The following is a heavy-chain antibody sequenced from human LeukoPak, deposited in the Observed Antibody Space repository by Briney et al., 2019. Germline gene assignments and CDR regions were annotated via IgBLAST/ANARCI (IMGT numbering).Heavy chain of an antibody. Sequence: GGSLRLSCAASAFSFSNYGMHWIRQAPGKGLEWVTFIRFDGTIIYYADSVKGRFTISRDNSKNKVYLQMKSLRPEDTAVYYCAKDPTGVTGDYFPYWGQGTLVTVSS. CDR1: AFSFSNYG. CDR3: AKDPTGVTGDYFPY. CDR2: IRFDGTII. V-gene: IGHV3-30*02. J-gene: IGHJ4*02. D-gene: IGHD4-17*01.